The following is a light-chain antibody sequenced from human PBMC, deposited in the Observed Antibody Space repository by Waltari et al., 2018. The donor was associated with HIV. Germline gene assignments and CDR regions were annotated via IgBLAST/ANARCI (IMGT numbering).Light chain of an antibody. CDR1: NYNLGSNY. Sequence: QSVLTQPHSASGTPGQRVTISCSGSNYNLGSNYVYWYQQPPGTAPKVLIYGTNPRSSVVPDRFSGSKSGTSAALAISGLRSEDEADYYCAAWDDSLSGPVFGGGTKLTVL. CDR3: AAWDDSLSGPV. J-gene: IGLJ3*02. V-gene: IGLV1-47*01. CDR2: GTN.